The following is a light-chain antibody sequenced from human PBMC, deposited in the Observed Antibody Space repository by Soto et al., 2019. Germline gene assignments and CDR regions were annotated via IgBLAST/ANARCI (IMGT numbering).Light chain of an antibody. J-gene: IGLJ1*01. CDR1: SSNIASNT. CDR2: SND. V-gene: IGLV1-44*01. Sequence: QSVLTQPPSASGTPGQRVTVSCSGSSSNIASNTVNWYQQLPGTAPKLLIYSNDQRPSGVPDRFSASKSGTSASLAISGLQSEDEADYYCASWDDRLNGHVFGTGTKVTVL. CDR3: ASWDDRLNGHV.